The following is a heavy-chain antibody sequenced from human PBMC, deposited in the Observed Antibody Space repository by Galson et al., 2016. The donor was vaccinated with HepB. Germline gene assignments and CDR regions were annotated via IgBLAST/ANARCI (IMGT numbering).Heavy chain of an antibody. CDR1: GISFRNDD. Sequence: ATGISFRNDDMSWVRQAPGRGLEWVSGVRGSGAGTTYADSVKGRFTISRDNSKNALHLQMNSLRAEDTAMYFCARHFSGSYLGQGTLVTVSS. CDR2: VRGSGAGT. CDR3: ARHFSGSY. D-gene: IGHD3-22*01. J-gene: IGHJ4*02. V-gene: IGHV3-23*01.